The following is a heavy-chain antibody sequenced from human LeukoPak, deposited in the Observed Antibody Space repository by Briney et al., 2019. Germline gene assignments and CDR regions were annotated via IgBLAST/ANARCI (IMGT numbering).Heavy chain of an antibody. CDR2: ISYDGSNK. CDR3: AKRRTFSSTDIAAAAPFDY. Sequence: GRSLRLSCAASGFTFSSYGMHWVRQAPGKGLEWVAVISYDGSNKYYADSVKGRFTISRDNSKNTLYLQMNSLRAEDTAVYYCAKRRTFSSTDIAAAAPFDYWGQGTLVTVSS. D-gene: IGHD6-13*01. V-gene: IGHV3-30*18. CDR1: GFTFSSYG. J-gene: IGHJ4*02.